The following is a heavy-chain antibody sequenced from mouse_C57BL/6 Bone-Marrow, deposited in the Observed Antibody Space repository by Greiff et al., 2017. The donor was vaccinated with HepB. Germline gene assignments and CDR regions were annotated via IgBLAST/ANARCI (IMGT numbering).Heavy chain of an antibody. CDR1: GYAFSSSW. V-gene: IGHV1-82*01. Sequence: QVQLKQSGPELVKPGASVKISCKASGYAFSSSWMNWVKQRPGKGLEWIGRIYPGDGDTNYNGKFKGKATLTADKSSSTAYMQLSSLTSEDSAVYFCARSGYGNYAYFDYWGQGTTLTVSS. CDR3: ARSGYGNYAYFDY. J-gene: IGHJ2*01. D-gene: IGHD2-10*02. CDR2: IYPGDGDT.